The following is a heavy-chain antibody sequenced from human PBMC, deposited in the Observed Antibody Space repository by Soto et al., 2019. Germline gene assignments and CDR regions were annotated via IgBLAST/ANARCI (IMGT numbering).Heavy chain of an antibody. CDR3: SRFGAYGSH. V-gene: IGHV1-18*04. Sequence: QVQLVQSGPELKKPGASVKVSCKASGYTFTSYGISWVRQAPVQGLECMGRINANNGDTDYRQKFQGRITMTADASTDTVYMDLRNLTTDDTGVYYCSRFGAYGSHWGQGTQITVSS. CDR1: GYTFTSYG. D-gene: IGHD1-26*01. J-gene: IGHJ4*02. CDR2: INANNGDT.